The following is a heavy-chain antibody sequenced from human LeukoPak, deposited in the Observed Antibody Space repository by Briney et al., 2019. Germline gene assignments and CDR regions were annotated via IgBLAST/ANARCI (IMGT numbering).Heavy chain of an antibody. CDR1: GYTFTGYY. V-gene: IGHV1-2*02. D-gene: IGHD6-19*01. J-gene: IGHJ6*03. CDR3: ARDQHSSGWYGDYYYYMDV. Sequence: EASVKVSCKASGYTFTGYYMHWVRQAPGQGLEWMGWINPNSGGTNYAQKFQGRVTMTRDTSISTAYMGLSRLRSDDTAVYYCARDQHSSGWYGDYYYYMDVWGKGTTVTVSS. CDR2: INPNSGGT.